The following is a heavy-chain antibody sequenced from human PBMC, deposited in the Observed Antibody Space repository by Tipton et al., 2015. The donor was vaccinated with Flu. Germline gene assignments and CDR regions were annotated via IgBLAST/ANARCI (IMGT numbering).Heavy chain of an antibody. CDR1: GGSLSSYY. Sequence: TLSLTCTVSGGSLSSYYWSWIRQPAGKRLEWIGRIYTSGGTKFNPSLRGRLTMSVDASKKEFSLKLSSVTAADTAVYYCARGSGSGTFMIFDLWGQGTLVTVSS. D-gene: IGHD3-10*01. V-gene: IGHV4-4*07. CDR3: ARGSGSGTFMIFDL. CDR2: IYTSGGT. J-gene: IGHJ4*02.